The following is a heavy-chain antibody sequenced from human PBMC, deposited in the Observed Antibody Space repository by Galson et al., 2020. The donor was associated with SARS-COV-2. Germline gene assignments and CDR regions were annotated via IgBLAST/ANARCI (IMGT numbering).Heavy chain of an antibody. CDR2: IYYSGST. J-gene: IGHJ4*02. V-gene: IGHV4-59*01. CDR3: ARWRAGGPFDN. D-gene: IGHD2-15*01. Sequence: SETLSLTCTVSGDSINSYYGTWVRQPPGKGLEWIGNIYYSGSTNYSPSLKSRVARSVDTSKNQFSRNLRSVTAADTAIYYFARWRAGGPFDNWSQGTLVTVSS. CDR1: GDSINSYY.